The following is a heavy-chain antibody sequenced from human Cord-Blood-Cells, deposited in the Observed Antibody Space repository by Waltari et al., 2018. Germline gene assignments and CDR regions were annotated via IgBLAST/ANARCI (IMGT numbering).Heavy chain of an antibody. CDR1: GGTFSSYA. Sequence: QVQLVQSGAEVKKPGSSVTVSCKASGGTFSSYAISWVRQAPGQGLEWMGGSIPSLGIANYAQKFQGRGTITTDKSTSTAYMELSSLRSEDTAVYYCASSSSGYYLPRDAFDIWGQGTMVTVAS. V-gene: IGHV1-69*10. D-gene: IGHD3-22*01. J-gene: IGHJ3*02. CDR3: ASSSSGYYLPRDAFDI. CDR2: SIPSLGIA.